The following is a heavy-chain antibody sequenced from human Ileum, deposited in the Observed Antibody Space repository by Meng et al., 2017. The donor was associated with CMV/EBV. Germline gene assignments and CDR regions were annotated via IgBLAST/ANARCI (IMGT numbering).Heavy chain of an antibody. D-gene: IGHD6-19*01. CDR1: GGPISYFYY. J-gene: IGHJ6*02. CDR3: ARGRISNSGWNPPYGMDV. V-gene: IGHV4-59*01. Sequence: SETLSLTCTVSGGPISYFYYWTWIRQPPGKGLEWIGYISNSGSTNYNPSLKSRLTMSVDASQNQFSLNRSSVTAADTAFYYCARGRISNSGWNPPYGMDVWGQGTTVTVSS. CDR2: ISNSGST.